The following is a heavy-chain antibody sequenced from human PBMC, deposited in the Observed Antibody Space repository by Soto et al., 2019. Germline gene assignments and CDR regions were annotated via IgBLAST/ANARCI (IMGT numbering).Heavy chain of an antibody. Sequence: SETLSLTCTVSGGSISSSSYYWGWIRQPPGKGLEWIGSIYYSGSTYYKPSLKSRVTISVDTSKNQFSLKLISVTAADTSVYYCARRTAMVTLYDYWGQGTLVTVSS. J-gene: IGHJ4*02. D-gene: IGHD5-18*01. CDR3: ARRTAMVTLYDY. CDR1: GGSISSSSYY. V-gene: IGHV4-39*01. CDR2: IYYSGST.